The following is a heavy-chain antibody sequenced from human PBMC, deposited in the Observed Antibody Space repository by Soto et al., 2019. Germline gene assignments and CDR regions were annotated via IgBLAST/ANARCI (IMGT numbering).Heavy chain of an antibody. CDR2: ISSSSSYI. J-gene: IGHJ3*02. CDR3: ARDLGRRYSLDDAFDI. CDR1: GFTFSSYS. V-gene: IGHV3-21*01. D-gene: IGHD5-18*01. Sequence: GGSLRLSCAASGFTFSSYSMNWVRQAPGKGLEWVSSISSSSSYIYYADSVKGRFTISRDNAKNSLYLQMNSLRAEDTAVYYCARDLGRRYSLDDAFDILGQGTMVTISS.